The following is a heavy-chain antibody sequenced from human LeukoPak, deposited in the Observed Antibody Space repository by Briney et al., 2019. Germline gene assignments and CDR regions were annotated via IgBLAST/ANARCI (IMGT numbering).Heavy chain of an antibody. D-gene: IGHD3-3*01. CDR2: IYYSGST. Sequence: PSETLSLTCTVSGGSISSGDYYWSWIRQPPGKALECMGYIYYSGSTYYNPSLKSRVTISVDTSKNQFSLKLSSVTAADSAVYYCARAQFFGVVIPRVWFDPWGQGTLVAVSS. V-gene: IGHV4-30-4*08. CDR1: GGSISSGDYY. J-gene: IGHJ5*02. CDR3: ARAQFFGVVIPRVWFDP.